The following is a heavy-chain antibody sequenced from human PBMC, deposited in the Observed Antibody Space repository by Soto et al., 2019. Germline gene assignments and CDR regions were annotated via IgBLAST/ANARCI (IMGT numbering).Heavy chain of an antibody. CDR3: ARDLTTVTYAFDI. Sequence: ESGGGVVQPGRSLRLSCAASGFTFSSYGMHWVRQAPGKGLEWVAVIWYDGSNKYYADSVKGRFTISRDNSKNTLYLQMNSLRAEDTAVYYCARDLTTVTYAFDIWGQGTMVTVSS. CDR2: IWYDGSNK. CDR1: GFTFSSYG. J-gene: IGHJ3*02. V-gene: IGHV3-33*01. D-gene: IGHD4-17*01.